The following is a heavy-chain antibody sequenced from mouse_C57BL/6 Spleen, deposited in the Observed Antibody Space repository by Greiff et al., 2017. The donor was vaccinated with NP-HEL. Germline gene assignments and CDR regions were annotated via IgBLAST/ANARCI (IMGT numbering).Heavy chain of an antibody. J-gene: IGHJ2*01. CDR3: ARSPTTVVADYFDY. Sequence: VQLQQSGPVLVKPGASVKMSCKASGYTFTDYYMNWVKQSHGKSLEWIGVINPYNGGTSYNQKFKGKATLTVDKSSSTAYMELNSLTSEDSAVYYCARSPTTVVADYFDYWGQGTTLTVSS. CDR1: GYTFTDYY. V-gene: IGHV1-19*01. D-gene: IGHD1-1*01. CDR2: INPYNGGT.